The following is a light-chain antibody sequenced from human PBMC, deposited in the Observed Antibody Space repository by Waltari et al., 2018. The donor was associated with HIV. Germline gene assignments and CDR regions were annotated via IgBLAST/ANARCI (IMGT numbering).Light chain of an antibody. Sequence: QSALTQSASVSGSPRQSIPISSPGTRSPVGAYTLVSWYQQHPREVPKLLIYEVTTRPSGVSTRFSGSKSANTASLTISGLQAEDEADYYCCSYAGSGLVFGGGTKLTVL. V-gene: IGLV2-23*02. CDR1: RSPVGAYTL. J-gene: IGLJ3*02. CDR2: EVT. CDR3: CSYAGSGLV.